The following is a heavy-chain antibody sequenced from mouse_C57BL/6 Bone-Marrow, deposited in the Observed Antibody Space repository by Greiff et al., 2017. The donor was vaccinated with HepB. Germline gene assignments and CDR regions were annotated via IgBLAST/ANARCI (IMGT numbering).Heavy chain of an antibody. CDR1: GYTFTSYW. CDR2: IDPSDSYT. D-gene: IGHD2-4*01. J-gene: IGHJ4*01. CDR3: ARARLRRYYYAMGY. V-gene: IGHV1-59*01. Sequence: QVQLQQPGAELVRPGTSVKLSCKASGYTFTSYWMHWVKQRPGQGLEWIGVIDPSDSYTNYNQKFKGKATLTVDTSSSTAYMQLSSLTSEDSAVYYCARARLRRYYYAMGYWGQGTSVTVSS.